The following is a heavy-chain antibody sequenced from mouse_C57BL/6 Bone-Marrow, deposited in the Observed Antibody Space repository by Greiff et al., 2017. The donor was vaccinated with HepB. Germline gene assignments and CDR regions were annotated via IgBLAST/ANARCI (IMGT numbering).Heavy chain of an antibody. J-gene: IGHJ4*01. CDR1: GYTFTSYW. CDR3: ASGEGLRRVYYYAMDY. V-gene: IGHV1-72*01. D-gene: IGHD2-2*01. CDR2: IDPNSGGT. Sequence: VQLQQPGAELVKPGASVKLSCKASGYTFTSYWMHWVKQRPGRGLEWIGRIDPNSGGTKYNEKFKSKATLTVDKPSSTAYMQLSSLTSEDSAVYYCASGEGLRRVYYYAMDYWGQGTSVTVSS.